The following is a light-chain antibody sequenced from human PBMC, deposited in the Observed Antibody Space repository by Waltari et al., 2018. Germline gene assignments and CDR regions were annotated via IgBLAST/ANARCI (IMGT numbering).Light chain of an antibody. J-gene: IGKJ1*01. Sequence: VFPPSPGTLSFSPAERATISCRASQGVGKYLAWYQQRPRQAPRLLLYHTSIRATGIPDRFSGSGYGTDFSLTISRLEPEDFAVYYCQKYDFLPATFGQGTTVDIK. CDR2: HTS. V-gene: IGKV3-20*01. CDR1: QGVGKY. CDR3: QKYDFLPAT.